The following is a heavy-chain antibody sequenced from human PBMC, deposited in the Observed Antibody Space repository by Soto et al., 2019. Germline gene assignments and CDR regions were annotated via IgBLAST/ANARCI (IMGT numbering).Heavy chain of an antibody. V-gene: IGHV4-31*03. CDR2: ISYSGST. Sequence: QVQLQESGPGLVKPSQTLSLTCTVSGGSISSGGYYWSWIRQHPGKGLEWIGYISYSGSTYYNPSLKSRVTISVDTSKNQFSLKLSSVTAADTAVYYCARGAADIAARLDYWGQGTLVTVSS. CDR1: GGSISSGGYY. D-gene: IGHD6-6*01. J-gene: IGHJ4*02. CDR3: ARGAADIAARLDY.